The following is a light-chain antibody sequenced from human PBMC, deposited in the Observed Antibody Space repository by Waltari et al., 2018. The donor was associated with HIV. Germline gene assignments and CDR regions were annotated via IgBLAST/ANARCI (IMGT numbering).Light chain of an antibody. Sequence: QSVLTQPPSASGTPGQMVTISCSGSTPHIGDNTVNWYQQHPGTAPKLLIYTNTQRPSGVPDRFSGSKSGTSASLAISGLQSEDEADYYCATWDDSLNGHVVFGGGTKLTVL. CDR2: TNT. CDR3: ATWDDSLNGHVV. J-gene: IGLJ2*01. V-gene: IGLV1-44*01. CDR1: TPHIGDNT.